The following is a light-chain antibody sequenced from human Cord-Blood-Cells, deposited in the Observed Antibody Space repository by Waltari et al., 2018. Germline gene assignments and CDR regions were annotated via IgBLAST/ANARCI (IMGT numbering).Light chain of an antibody. CDR1: SSDVGSYNL. CDR2: ECR. J-gene: IGLJ3*02. CDR3: CSYAGSSTWV. V-gene: IGLV2-23*01. Sequence: QSALTQPASVSGSPGQSITISCTGTSSDVGSYNLVSWYQQHPGKAPKLMIYECRKRPAGVSNRVSGSKSGNTASLTISGRQAEDEADDYCCSYAGSSTWVFGGGTKLTVL.